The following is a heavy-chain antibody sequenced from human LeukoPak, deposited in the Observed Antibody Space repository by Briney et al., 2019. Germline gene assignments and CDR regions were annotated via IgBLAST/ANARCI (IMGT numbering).Heavy chain of an antibody. Sequence: PSETLSLTCAVYGGSVSGYYWSWIRQPPGKGLEWIGEINHSGSTNYNPSLKSRVTISVDTSKNQFSLKLGFVTAADTAVYYCARGGIAAILGYYMDVWGKGTTVTVSS. CDR3: ARGGIAAILGYYMDV. J-gene: IGHJ6*03. CDR1: GGSVSGYY. CDR2: INHSGST. V-gene: IGHV4-34*01. D-gene: IGHD6-25*01.